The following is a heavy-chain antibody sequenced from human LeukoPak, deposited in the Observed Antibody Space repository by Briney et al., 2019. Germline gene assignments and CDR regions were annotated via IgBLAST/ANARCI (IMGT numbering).Heavy chain of an antibody. CDR1: GFTFSTYG. V-gene: IGHV3-33*01. CDR2: IWYDGSNK. D-gene: IGHD2-2*01. Sequence: PGGSLRLSCAASGFTFSTYGMHWVRQAPGKGLVWVALIWYDGSNKYYADSVKGRFTISRDNSKNTLYLQMNSLRAEDTAVYYCARDQGCSSTNCYSLFFHYWGQGTLVTVSS. CDR3: ARDQGCSSTNCYSLFFHY. J-gene: IGHJ4*02.